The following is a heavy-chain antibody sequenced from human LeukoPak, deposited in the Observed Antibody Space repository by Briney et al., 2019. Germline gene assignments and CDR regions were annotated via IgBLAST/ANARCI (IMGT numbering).Heavy chain of an antibody. V-gene: IGHV3-9*01. Sequence: GKSLRLSCATSGFTFDDYGMHWVRQPPGKGLEWISGISWNGAYIRYADSVKGRFTISRDNAKNSLYLQMNSLRAEDTAVYYCARERYGDYVAYWGQGTLVTVSS. CDR1: GFTFDDYG. D-gene: IGHD4-17*01. CDR3: ARERYGDYVAY. J-gene: IGHJ4*02. CDR2: ISWNGAYI.